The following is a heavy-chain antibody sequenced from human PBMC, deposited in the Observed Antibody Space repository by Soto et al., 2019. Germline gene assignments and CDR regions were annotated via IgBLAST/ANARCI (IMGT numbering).Heavy chain of an antibody. Sequence: GASVKVSCKGSGYSFRSYDITWVRQAPGQGLEWMGWVHPETGSTGYAQRFQGRVSMTSDTSRNTTYMELSDLRVEDTAVYYRARVRVPADWLDPWGQGTLVTVSS. CDR1: GYSFRSYD. J-gene: IGHJ5*02. CDR2: VHPETGST. V-gene: IGHV1-8*02. CDR3: ARVRVPADWLDP.